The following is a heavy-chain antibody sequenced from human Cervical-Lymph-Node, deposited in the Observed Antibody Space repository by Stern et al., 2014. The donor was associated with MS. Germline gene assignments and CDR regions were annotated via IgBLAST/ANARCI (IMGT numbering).Heavy chain of an antibody. D-gene: IGHD2-2*01. CDR1: GGSISSGDYY. V-gene: IGHV4-30-4*01. J-gene: IGHJ5*02. Sequence: QVQLQESGPGLVKPSQTLSLTCTVSGGSISSGDYYWSWIRQPPGQGLEGIGDIYSSGTTSYTPSLKSRVPISGDPSKTEFSLKRTSVPAADPAVYSWAAVNCSSPSSLNWFAPWGQGTLVTVSS. CDR3: AAVNCSSPSSLNWFAP. CDR2: IYSSGTT.